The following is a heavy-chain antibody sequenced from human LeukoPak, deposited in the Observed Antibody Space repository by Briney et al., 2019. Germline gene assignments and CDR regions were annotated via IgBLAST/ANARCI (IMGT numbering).Heavy chain of an antibody. D-gene: IGHD6-13*01. Sequence: SETLSLTCTVSGGSISSYYWSWIRQPPGKGLEWIGYIYYSGSTNYNPSLKSRVTISVDTSKNQLSLKLSSVTAADTAVYYCATSSSSESSSWFDYWGQGTLVTVSS. J-gene: IGHJ4*02. CDR1: GGSISSYY. CDR2: IYYSGST. CDR3: ATSSSSESSSWFDY. V-gene: IGHV4-59*01.